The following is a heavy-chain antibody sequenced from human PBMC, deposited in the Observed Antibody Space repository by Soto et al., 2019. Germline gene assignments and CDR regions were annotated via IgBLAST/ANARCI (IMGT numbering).Heavy chain of an antibody. Sequence: SETLSLTCSVSGGSISSGDYYWMWIRHPPGKGLEWIGYIYYSGSTYYNPSLKSRVTISVDTSKNQFSLKLSSVTAADTAVYYCARVVHQGYYGMDVWGQGTTVTVSS. CDR1: GGSISSGDYY. CDR2: IYYSGST. V-gene: IGHV4-30-4*01. D-gene: IGHD1-1*01. J-gene: IGHJ6*02. CDR3: ARVVHQGYYGMDV.